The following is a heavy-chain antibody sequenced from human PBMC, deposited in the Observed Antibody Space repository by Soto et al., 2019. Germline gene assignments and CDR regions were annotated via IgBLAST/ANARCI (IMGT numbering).Heavy chain of an antibody. CDR3: ATRGVAPACPDPANSYYGMDV. CDR2: IDPSDSYT. D-gene: IGHD2-8*01. CDR1: GYSFTSYW. Sequence: GESLKISCKGSGYSFTSYWISWVRQMPGKGLEWMGRIDPSDSYTNYSPSFQGHVTISVDKSISTAYLQWSSLKASDTAMYYCATRGVAPACPDPANSYYGMDVRSQGTKPAVS. V-gene: IGHV5-10-1*01. J-gene: IGHJ6*02.